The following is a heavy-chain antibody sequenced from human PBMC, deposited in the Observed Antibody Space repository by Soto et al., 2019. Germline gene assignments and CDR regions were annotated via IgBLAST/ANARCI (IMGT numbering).Heavy chain of an antibody. V-gene: IGHV1-69*06. CDR1: GGTFNTYA. CDR2: ISHMFGAA. Sequence: QVQLVQSGAEMKKPGSSVKVSCQSSGGTFNTYAMNWVRQAPGQGPEWMVDISHMFGAANYAQKFKGRVTLTEDKYTGTSYMQLRSLASEDTALYLCAREVQVRTPAFIYWGQGTLVTVSS. D-gene: IGHD3-10*01. J-gene: IGHJ4*02. CDR3: AREVQVRTPAFIY.